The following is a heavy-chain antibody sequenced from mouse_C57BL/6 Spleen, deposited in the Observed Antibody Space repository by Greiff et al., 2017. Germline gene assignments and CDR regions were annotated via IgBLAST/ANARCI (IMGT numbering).Heavy chain of an antibody. D-gene: IGHD1-1*01. CDR2: IYPGSGNT. Sequence: QVQLQQSGAELVRPGASVKLSCKASGYTFTDYYINWVKQRPGQGLEWIARIYPGSGNTYYNEKFKGKATLTAEKSSSTAYMQLSSLTSEDSAVYFCAREGSSYSSWFAYWGQGTLVTVSA. CDR3: AREGSSYSSWFAY. J-gene: IGHJ3*01. V-gene: IGHV1-76*01. CDR1: GYTFTDYY.